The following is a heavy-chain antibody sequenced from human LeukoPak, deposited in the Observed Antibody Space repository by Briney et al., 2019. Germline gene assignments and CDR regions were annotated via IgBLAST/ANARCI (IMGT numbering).Heavy chain of an antibody. Sequence: GGSLRLSCAASGFTFSTYAMHWVRQAPEKGLEFVSSITSDGDNTYYANSVKGRFTISRDNSKDTLYLQMGSLRPEDMAVYYCARDRAGVGDYWGQGTLVTVSS. CDR3: ARDRAGVGDY. J-gene: IGHJ4*02. CDR1: GFTFSTYA. D-gene: IGHD2-8*01. V-gene: IGHV3-64*01. CDR2: ITSDGDNT.